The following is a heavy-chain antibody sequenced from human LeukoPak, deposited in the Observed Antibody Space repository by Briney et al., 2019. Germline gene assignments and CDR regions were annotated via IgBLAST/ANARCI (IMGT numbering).Heavy chain of an antibody. J-gene: IGHJ5*02. CDR2: INPSGGST. D-gene: IGHD6-13*01. CDR3: ARVKKLLYNSSSWNNWFDP. V-gene: IGHV1-46*01. Sequence: ASVKVSCKASGYTFTSYYMHWVRQAPGQGLEWMGIINPSGGSTSYAQKFQGRVTMTRDTSTSTVYMELSSLRSEDTAVYYCARVKKLLYNSSSWNNWFDPWGQGTLVTVSS. CDR1: GYTFTSYY.